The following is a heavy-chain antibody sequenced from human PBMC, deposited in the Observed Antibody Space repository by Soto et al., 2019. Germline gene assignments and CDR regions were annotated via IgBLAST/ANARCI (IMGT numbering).Heavy chain of an antibody. V-gene: IGHV3-48*02. J-gene: IGHJ1*01. CDR3: ARVTWIVGYCSGGSCHSGYFQH. D-gene: IGHD2-15*01. Sequence: PGGSLRLSCAASGFTFSSYSMNWVRQAPGKGLEWVSYISSSSSTIYYADSVKGRFTISRDNAKNSLYLQMNSLRDEDTAVYYCARVTWIVGYCSGGSCHSGYFQHWGPGTLVTVSS. CDR2: ISSSSSTI. CDR1: GFTFSSYS.